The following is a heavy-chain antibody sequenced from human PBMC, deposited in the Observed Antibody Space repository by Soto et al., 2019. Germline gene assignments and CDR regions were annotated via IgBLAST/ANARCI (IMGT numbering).Heavy chain of an antibody. V-gene: IGHV1-18*01. D-gene: IGHD3-10*01. CDR2: ISAYSGST. CDR1: GYTFDIYN. Sequence: QVQLVQSGTEVKKPGASVTVSCKASGYTFDIYNIIWVRQAPGQGLEWMGWISAYSGSTNYAQKFQGRITMTTDTSTSTAPMELRSLKSDDTAVYYCARESRVMVRGIVNNWFDPWGQGTLVTVSS. J-gene: IGHJ5*02. CDR3: ARESRVMVRGIVNNWFDP.